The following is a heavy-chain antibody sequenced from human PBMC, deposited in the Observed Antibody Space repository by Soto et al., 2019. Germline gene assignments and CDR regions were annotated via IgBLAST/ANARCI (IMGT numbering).Heavy chain of an antibody. CDR2: ISAYNGNT. Sequence: ASVKVSCKASDYTFTSYGISWVRQAPGQGLEWMGWISAYNGNTNYAQKLQGRVTMTTDTSTSTAYMELRSLRSDDTAVYYCARLYSLSYYYYYYYMDVWGKGTTVTVSS. D-gene: IGHD4-4*01. V-gene: IGHV1-18*01. CDR1: DYTFTSYG. J-gene: IGHJ6*03. CDR3: ARLYSLSYYYYYYYMDV.